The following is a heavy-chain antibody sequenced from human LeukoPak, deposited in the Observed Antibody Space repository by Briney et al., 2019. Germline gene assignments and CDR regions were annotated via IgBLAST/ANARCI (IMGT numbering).Heavy chain of an antibody. Sequence: GESLKVSCKASGYTFTSYYMHWVRQAPGQGLEWMGIINPSGGSTSYAQKFQGRVTMTRDTSTSTVYMELSSLRSEDTAVYYCARGRGPQKRWLQPYGYYYGMDVWGQGTTVTVSS. CDR2: INPSGGST. CDR3: ARGRGPQKRWLQPYGYYYGMDV. V-gene: IGHV1-46*01. D-gene: IGHD5-24*01. J-gene: IGHJ6*02. CDR1: GYTFTSYY.